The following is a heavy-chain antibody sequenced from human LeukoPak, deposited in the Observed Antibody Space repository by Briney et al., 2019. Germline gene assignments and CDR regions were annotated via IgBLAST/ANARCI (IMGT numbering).Heavy chain of an antibody. CDR3: ARDVYYDDSSLSDSRTFDS. CDR1: GGSISSSSYY. J-gene: IGHJ5*01. CDR2: IYHRGRT. D-gene: IGHD4-17*01. Sequence: PSETLSLTCTVSGGSISSSSYYWGWIRQTPGQGLEWIGEIYHRGRTNYNPSLNSRVTMSIDKSQNQFSLTLSAVTAADTAVYYCARDVYYDDSSLSDSRTFDSWGQGILVTVSS. V-gene: IGHV4-39*07.